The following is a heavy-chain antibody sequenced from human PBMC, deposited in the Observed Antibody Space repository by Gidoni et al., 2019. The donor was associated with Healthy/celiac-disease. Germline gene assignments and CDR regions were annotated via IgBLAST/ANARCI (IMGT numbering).Heavy chain of an antibody. CDR1: GGSISSGSYY. CDR2: IYTSGST. D-gene: IGHD3-3*01. Sequence: QVQLQESGPGLVKPSQTLSLTCTVSGGSISSGSYYWSWIRQPAGKGLEWIGRIYTSGSTNYNPSLKSRVTISVDTSKNQFSQKLSSVTAADTAVYYCARGVRFLEWLPKGFDPWGQGTLVTVSS. CDR3: ARGVRFLEWLPKGFDP. V-gene: IGHV4-61*02. J-gene: IGHJ5*02.